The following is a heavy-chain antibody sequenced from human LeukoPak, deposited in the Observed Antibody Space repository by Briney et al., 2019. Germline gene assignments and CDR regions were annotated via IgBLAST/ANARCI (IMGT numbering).Heavy chain of an antibody. CDR2: INPNTGNP. J-gene: IGHJ4*02. CDR1: GYNFTNYT. D-gene: IGHD2-15*01. Sequence: GASVKVSCKASGYNFTNYTVNWVRQAPGQGLEWMGWINPNTGNPTYAPGFTGRFVFSVDTSVSTAYLQISTLKADDTAVYYCARPYCSGTNCHSYFDHWGQGALVTVSS. CDR3: ARPYCSGTNCHSYFDH. V-gene: IGHV7-4-1*02.